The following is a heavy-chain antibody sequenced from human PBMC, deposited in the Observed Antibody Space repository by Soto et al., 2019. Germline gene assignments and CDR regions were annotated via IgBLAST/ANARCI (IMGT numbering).Heavy chain of an antibody. Sequence: PSETLSLTCTVSGGSISSGDYYWSWIRQPPGKGLEWIGYIYYSGSTYYNPSLKSRVTISVDTSKNQFSLKLSSVTAADTAVYYCARDSRYGSGSYSSNWFDPWGQGTRVTVAS. CDR3: ARDSRYGSGSYSSNWFDP. J-gene: IGHJ5*02. CDR2: IYYSGST. V-gene: IGHV4-30-4*01. D-gene: IGHD3-10*01. CDR1: GGSISSGDYY.